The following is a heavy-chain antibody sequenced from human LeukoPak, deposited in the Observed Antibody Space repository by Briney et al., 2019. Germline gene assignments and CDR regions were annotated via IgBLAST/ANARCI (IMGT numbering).Heavy chain of an antibody. Sequence: GASVKASCKASGYTFTSYDINWVRQATGQGLEWMGWMNPNSGNTGYAQKFQGRVTITRNTSISTAYMELSSLRSEDTAVYYCARGPQGSGYYYFDYWGQGTLVTVSS. CDR1: GYTFTSYD. V-gene: IGHV1-8*03. J-gene: IGHJ4*02. CDR3: ARGPQGSGYYYFDY. CDR2: MNPNSGNT. D-gene: IGHD3-22*01.